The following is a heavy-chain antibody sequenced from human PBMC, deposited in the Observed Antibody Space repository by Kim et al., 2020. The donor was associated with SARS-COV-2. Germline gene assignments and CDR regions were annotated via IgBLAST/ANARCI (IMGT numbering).Heavy chain of an antibody. J-gene: IGHJ4*02. D-gene: IGHD6-19*01. CDR1: GFTFSSYN. CDR2: ISYSRANI. Sequence: GGSLRLSCEASGFTFSSYNMNWVRQAPGKGLEWVSSISYSRANIFYADSVKGRFTISRDNARSSMSLQMNSLRAEDTAVYYCARDLVAGTYYLDSWGQGT. CDR3: ARDLVAGTYYLDS. V-gene: IGHV3-21*01.